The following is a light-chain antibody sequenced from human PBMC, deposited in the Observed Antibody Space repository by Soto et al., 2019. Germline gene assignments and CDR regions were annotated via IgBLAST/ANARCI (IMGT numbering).Light chain of an antibody. CDR1: QSVNNY. J-gene: IGKJ1*01. CDR2: DAS. CDR3: QQRASWPRT. Sequence: EIVLTQSPVTLSLSPGERATLSCRASQSVNNYLAWYQQKPGQAPRLLIYDASNRATGIPVRFGGSGSGTDFTLTISSLEPEDFALYYCQQRASWPRTFGQGTNVEIK. V-gene: IGKV3-11*01.